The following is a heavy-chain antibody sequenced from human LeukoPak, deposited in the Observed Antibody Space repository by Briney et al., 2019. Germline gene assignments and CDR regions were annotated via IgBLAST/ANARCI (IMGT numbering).Heavy chain of an antibody. CDR2: VWHVGSNK. D-gene: IGHD3-10*01. CDR3: ARELFGSGSCPDY. V-gene: IGHV3-33*01. J-gene: IGHJ4*02. CDR1: GFTFSSYA. Sequence: PGGSMRLSCTAPGFTFSSYAIHWDRPALGKGLGRVALVWHVGSNKYYADSVKGRFTISRDNHKNTVYLQMNSLRAEDTAVYYCARELFGSGSCPDYWGQGTLVTVSS.